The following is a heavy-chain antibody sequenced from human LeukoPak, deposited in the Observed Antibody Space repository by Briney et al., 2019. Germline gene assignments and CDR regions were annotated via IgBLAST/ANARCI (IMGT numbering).Heavy chain of an antibody. Sequence: GGSLRLSCAASGFTFSSYGMHWVRQAPGKGLEWVAVISYDGSNKYYADSVKGRFTISRDNSKNTLYLQMNSLRAEDTAVYYCASGYYYTDPWGQGTLVTVSS. V-gene: IGHV3-30*03. CDR1: GFTFSSYG. J-gene: IGHJ5*02. D-gene: IGHD3-22*01. CDR3: ASGYYYTDP. CDR2: ISYDGSNK.